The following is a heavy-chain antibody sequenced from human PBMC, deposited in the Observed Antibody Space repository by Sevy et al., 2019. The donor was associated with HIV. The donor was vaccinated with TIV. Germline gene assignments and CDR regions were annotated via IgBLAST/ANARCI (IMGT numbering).Heavy chain of an antibody. Sequence: GGSLRLSCAASGFTFDDYAMHWVRQAPGKGLEWVSGISWNSGSIGYADSVKGRFTISRDNAKNSLYLQMNSLRAEDTALYYCAKDYCISTICYGFLGDWGQGTLVTVSS. CDR2: ISWNSGSI. CDR3: AKDYCISTICYGFLGD. D-gene: IGHD2-2*01. J-gene: IGHJ4*02. V-gene: IGHV3-9*01. CDR1: GFTFDDYA.